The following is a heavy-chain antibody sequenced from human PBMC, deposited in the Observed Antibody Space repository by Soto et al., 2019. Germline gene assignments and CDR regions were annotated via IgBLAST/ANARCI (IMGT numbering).Heavy chain of an antibody. Sequence: ASVKVSCKASGGTFSSYAISWVRQAPGQGLEWMGGIIPIFGTANYAQKFQGRVTITADESTSTAYMELSSLRSEDTAVYYCARREEEGYYSDYWGQGTLVTVSS. J-gene: IGHJ4*02. CDR2: IIPIFGTA. CDR3: ARREEEGYYSDY. CDR1: GGTFSSYA. V-gene: IGHV1-69*13. D-gene: IGHD3-22*01.